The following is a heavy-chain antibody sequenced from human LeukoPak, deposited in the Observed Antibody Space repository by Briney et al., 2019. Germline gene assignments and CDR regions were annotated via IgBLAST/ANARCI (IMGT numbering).Heavy chain of an antibody. CDR1: GYDFTSYA. J-gene: IGHJ4*02. CDR2: INAGNGNT. V-gene: IGHV1-3*01. D-gene: IGHD3-22*01. CDR3: ARVDTDYYDSSGYYYGMGYPIDY. Sequence: ASVKVSCKASGYDFTSYAMHWVRQAPGQRLEWMGWINAGNGNTKYSQKFQDRVTVTRDTSTSTAYMELSSLRSEDTAVYYCARVDTDYYDSSGYYYGMGYPIDYWGQGTLVTVSS.